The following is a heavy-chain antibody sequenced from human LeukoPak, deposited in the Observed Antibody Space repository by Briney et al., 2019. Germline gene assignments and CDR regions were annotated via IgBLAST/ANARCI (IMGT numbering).Heavy chain of an antibody. CDR3: ARGSYGFSNYFDY. J-gene: IGHJ4*02. CDR1: DVSFSGYH. V-gene: IGHV4-34*01. Sequence: SETLSLTCAVYDVSFSGYHWSWIRQPPGNGLEWIGEITHSGTTKYNPSLKSRVTISVDTSKNQFSLNLSAVTAADTAVYYCARGSYGFSNYFDYWGQGTLVTVSS. D-gene: IGHD5-18*01. CDR2: ITHSGTT.